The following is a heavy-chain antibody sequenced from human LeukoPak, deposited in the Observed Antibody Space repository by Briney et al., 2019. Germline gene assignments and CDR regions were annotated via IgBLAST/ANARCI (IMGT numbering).Heavy chain of an antibody. D-gene: IGHD3-16*02. CDR3: ARDRSDYVWGSYRYKGAFDI. J-gene: IGHJ3*02. Sequence: PSETLSLTCGVYGGSFSGYLWNWIRQPPGKGLEWLGEINHSGSANYHPSLKSRVTISVDTSKNQFSLKLSSVTAADTAVYYCARDRSDYVWGSYRYKGAFDIWGQGTMVTVSS. V-gene: IGHV4-34*01. CDR1: GGSFSGYL. CDR2: INHSGSA.